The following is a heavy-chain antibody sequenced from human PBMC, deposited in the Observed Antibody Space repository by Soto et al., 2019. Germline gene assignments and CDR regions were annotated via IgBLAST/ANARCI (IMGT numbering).Heavy chain of an antibody. CDR3: AREAAGIPTRFAP. V-gene: IGHV4-31*03. J-gene: IGHJ5*02. CDR2: IYYSGST. Sequence: QVQLQESGPGLVKPSQTLSLTCTVSGGSISSGGYYWSWIRQHPGKGLEWIGYIYYSGSTYYNPSLKSGFTIAGNTSKNQFTRKLGSVPAGDTAGYYWAREAAGIPTRFAPGGQGTLVTVSS. D-gene: IGHD6-25*01. CDR1: GGSISSGGYY.